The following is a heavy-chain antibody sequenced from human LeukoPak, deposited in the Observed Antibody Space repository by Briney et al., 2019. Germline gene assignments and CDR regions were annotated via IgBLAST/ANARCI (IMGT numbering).Heavy chain of an antibody. V-gene: IGHV4-30-4*01. CDR2: IYYSGST. J-gene: IGHJ5*02. Sequence: SETLSLTCAVSGGSISSGDYYWSWIRQPPGKGLEWIGYIYYSGSTYYNPSLKSRVTISVDTSKNQFSLKLSSVTAADTAVYYCAREYGDDNWFDPWGQGTLVTVSS. D-gene: IGHD2-21*02. CDR1: GGSISSGDYY. CDR3: AREYGDDNWFDP.